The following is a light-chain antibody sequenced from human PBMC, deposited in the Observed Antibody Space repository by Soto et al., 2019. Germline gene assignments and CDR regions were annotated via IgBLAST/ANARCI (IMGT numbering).Light chain of an antibody. Sequence: QSALTQPASVSGSPGQSITTSCTGTSSDVGNYNYVSWHQHHPGKAPKLMINDVSNRPSGVSSRFSGSKSGNTASLTISGLQAEDEADYYCSSYTSSDTYVFGTGTKVTVL. J-gene: IGLJ1*01. CDR2: DVS. CDR1: SSDVGNYNY. CDR3: SSYTSSDTYV. V-gene: IGLV2-14*03.